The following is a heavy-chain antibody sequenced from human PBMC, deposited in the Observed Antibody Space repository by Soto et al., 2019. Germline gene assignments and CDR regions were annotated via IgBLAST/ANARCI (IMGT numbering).Heavy chain of an antibody. Sequence: QVQLVQSGAEVKKPGSSVKVSCKASGGTFSSYAISWVRQAPGQGLEWMGGIIPIFGTANYAQKFHGRVTITADESTSTAYMELSSLRSEDTAVYYCARDMSGGLVAGILIYWGQGTLVTVSS. CDR2: IIPIFGTA. V-gene: IGHV1-69*01. J-gene: IGHJ4*02. D-gene: IGHD6-19*01. CDR1: GGTFSSYA. CDR3: ARDMSGGLVAGILIY.